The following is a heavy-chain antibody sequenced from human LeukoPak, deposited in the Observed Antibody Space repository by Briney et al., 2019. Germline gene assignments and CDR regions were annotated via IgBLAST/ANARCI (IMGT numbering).Heavy chain of an antibody. J-gene: IGHJ4*02. CDR3: ARAMGQAALAQVIDY. Sequence: GGSLRLSCAASGFTVSSNYMSWVRQAPGKGLEWVSVIYSGGSTYYADSVKGRFTISRDNSKNTLYLQMNSLRAEDTAVYYCARAMGQAALAQVIDYWGQGTLVTVSS. CDR1: GFTVSSNY. CDR2: IYSGGST. V-gene: IGHV3-53*01. D-gene: IGHD3-10*01.